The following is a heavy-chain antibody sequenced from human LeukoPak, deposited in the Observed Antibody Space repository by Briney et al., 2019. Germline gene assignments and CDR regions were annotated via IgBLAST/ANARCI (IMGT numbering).Heavy chain of an antibody. J-gene: IGHJ6*03. Sequence: SETLSLTCTVSGGSIISTTYYWGWIRQPPGKGLEWIGSIYYSGSTYYNPPLKSRVTISVDTSKNQFSLKMRSETAADTAIYYCAGHRASYYFYMDVWGKGTTVTVSS. CDR2: IYYSGST. CDR3: AGHRASYYFYMDV. V-gene: IGHV4-39*01. CDR1: GGSIISTTYY.